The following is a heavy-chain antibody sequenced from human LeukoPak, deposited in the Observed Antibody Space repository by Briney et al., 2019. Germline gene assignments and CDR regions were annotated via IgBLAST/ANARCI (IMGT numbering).Heavy chain of an antibody. V-gene: IGHV1-8*01. CDR3: ARGRTLRGITIFGVVTRNYYYYGMDV. Sequence: ASVKVSCKASGYTFTSYDINWVRQPTGQGLEWMGWMNPNSGNTGYAQKFQGRVTMTRNTSISTAYMELSSLRSEDTAVYYCARGRTLRGITIFGVVTRNYYYYGMDVWGQGTTVTVSS. CDR2: MNPNSGNT. D-gene: IGHD3-3*01. J-gene: IGHJ6*02. CDR1: GYTFTSYD.